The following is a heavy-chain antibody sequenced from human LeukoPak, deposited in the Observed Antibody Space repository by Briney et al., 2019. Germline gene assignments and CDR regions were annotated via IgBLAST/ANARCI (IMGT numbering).Heavy chain of an antibody. J-gene: IGHJ4*02. CDR1: GFTFSNAW. D-gene: IGHD2-15*01. Sequence: PGGSLRLSCAASGFTFSNAWMSWVRQAPGKGLEWVSVIYSGGSTYYADSVKGRFTISRDNSKNTLYLQMNSLRVEDTAMYYCAKEAQDCSGRGCYSSYFDFWGQGSLVTVSS. V-gene: IGHV3-66*01. CDR2: IYSGGST. CDR3: AKEAQDCSGRGCYSSYFDF.